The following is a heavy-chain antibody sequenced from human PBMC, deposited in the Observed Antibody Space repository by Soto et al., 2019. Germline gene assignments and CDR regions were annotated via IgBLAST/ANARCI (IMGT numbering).Heavy chain of an antibody. J-gene: IGHJ6*02. Sequence: QVQLQESGPGLVKPSQTLSLTCTVSGVSISSGDYYWSLIRQPPEKGLEWIGYIDYSGSTYYNPSVKSRVTISVDTSKNQCSLKLSSVTAADTAVYYCARVPIVAPIQAYYYYGMEVWGRGTTLTVSS. CDR3: ARVPIVAPIQAYYYYGMEV. CDR2: IDYSGST. V-gene: IGHV4-30-4*01. D-gene: IGHD5-12*01. CDR1: GVSISSGDYY.